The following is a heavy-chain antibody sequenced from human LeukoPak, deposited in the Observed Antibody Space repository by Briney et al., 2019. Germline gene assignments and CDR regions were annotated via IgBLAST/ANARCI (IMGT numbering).Heavy chain of an antibody. CDR3: ASLRTTYYYDSSGYPRAQEGNDAFDI. CDR1: GFTFSSYA. V-gene: IGHV3-30*04. J-gene: IGHJ3*02. D-gene: IGHD3-22*01. Sequence: GGSLRLSCAASGFTFSSYAMHWVRQAPGKGLEWVAVISYDGGNKYYADSVKGRFTISRDNSKNTLYLQMNSLRAEDTAVYYCASLRTTYYYDSSGYPRAQEGNDAFDIWGQGTMVTVSS. CDR2: ISYDGGNK.